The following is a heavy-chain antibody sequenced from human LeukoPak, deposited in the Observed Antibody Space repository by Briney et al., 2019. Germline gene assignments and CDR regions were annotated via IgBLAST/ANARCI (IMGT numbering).Heavy chain of an antibody. V-gene: IGHV3-53*01. CDR1: GFTFSSNY. CDR2: IYSGGST. J-gene: IGHJ4*02. D-gene: IGHD3-10*01. Sequence: GGSLRLSCAASGFTFSSNYMSWVRQAPGKGLEWVSVIYSGGSTYYADSVKGRFTISRDNSKNTLYLQMNSLRAEDTAVYYCARDRRDGFGELYSWGQGTLVTVSS. CDR3: ARDRRDGFGELYS.